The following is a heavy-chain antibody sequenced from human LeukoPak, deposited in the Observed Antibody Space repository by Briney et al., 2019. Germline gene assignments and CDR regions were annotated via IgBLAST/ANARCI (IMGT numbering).Heavy chain of an antibody. CDR1: GFTFSRYS. CDR2: ISSGSSTI. Sequence: GGSLRLSCAASGFTFSRYSMNWVRQAPGKGLEWVSYISSGSSTIYYADSVKGRFTISRGNAKNSLYLQMNSLRAEDTAVYYCVRDAYADYWGQGTLVTVSS. CDR3: VRDAYADY. J-gene: IGHJ4*02. V-gene: IGHV3-48*04.